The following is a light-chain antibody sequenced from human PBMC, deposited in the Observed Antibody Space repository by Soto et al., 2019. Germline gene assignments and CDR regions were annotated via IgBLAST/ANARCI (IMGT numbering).Light chain of an antibody. CDR3: SSYNSSSRYV. CDR2: EVS. V-gene: IGLV2-14*01. J-gene: IGLJ1*01. Sequence: QSALTQPASVSGSPGQSITISCTGTSSDVGGYTYVSWYQQHPGKAPNLMIYEVSNRPSGVSSRFSGSKSGNTASLTISGLQAEDEADYHCSSYNSSSRYVFGLGTKVTVL. CDR1: SSDVGGYTY.